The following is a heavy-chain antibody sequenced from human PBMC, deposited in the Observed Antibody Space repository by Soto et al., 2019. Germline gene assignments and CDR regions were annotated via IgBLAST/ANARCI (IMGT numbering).Heavy chain of an antibody. J-gene: IGHJ5*02. D-gene: IGHD2-2*01. V-gene: IGHV6-1*01. Sequence: KQSQTLSLTCAISGDSVSSNSAAWNWIRQSPSRGLEWLGRTYYRSKWYNDYAVSVKSRITINPDTSKNQFSLQLNSVTPEDTAVYYCARDIVVVPAAWGINWFDPWGQGTLVTVSS. CDR1: GDSVSSNSAA. CDR2: TYYRSKWYN. CDR3: ARDIVVVPAAWGINWFDP.